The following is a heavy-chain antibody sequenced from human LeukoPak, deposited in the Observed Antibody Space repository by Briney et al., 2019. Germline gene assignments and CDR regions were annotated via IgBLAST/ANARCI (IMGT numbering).Heavy chain of an antibody. CDR3: AKDLGLLPQYFQH. CDR2: ISWNSGSI. J-gene: IGHJ1*01. CDR1: GFTFDDYA. D-gene: IGHD2-15*01. Sequence: GRSLRLSCATSGFTFDDYAMHWVRQAPGKGLEWVSGISWNSGSIGYADSVKGRFIISRDNAKNSLYLQMNSLRAEDTALYYCAKDLGLLPQYFQHWGQGTLVTVSS. V-gene: IGHV3-9*01.